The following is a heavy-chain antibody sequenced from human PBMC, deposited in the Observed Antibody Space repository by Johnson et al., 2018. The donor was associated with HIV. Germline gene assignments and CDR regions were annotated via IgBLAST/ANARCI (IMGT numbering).Heavy chain of an antibody. V-gene: IGHV3-23*04. CDR1: GFTFSSYA. CDR2: ISGSGGST. CDR3: ARVSSGWYLAFDI. Sequence: VQLVESGGGLVQPGGSLRLSCAASGFTFSSYAMSWVRLAPGKGLEWVSAISGSGGSTYYADSVKGRFTISRDNSKNTLYLQMNSLRAEDTAVYYCARVSSGWYLAFDIWGQGTMVTVSS. J-gene: IGHJ3*02. D-gene: IGHD6-19*01.